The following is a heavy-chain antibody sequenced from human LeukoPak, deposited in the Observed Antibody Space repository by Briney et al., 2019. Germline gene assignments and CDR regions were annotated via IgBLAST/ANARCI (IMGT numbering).Heavy chain of an antibody. CDR3: ARDKGTYYYDSSGKLQYYFDY. V-gene: IGHV4-34*01. J-gene: IGHJ4*02. CDR2: INHSGST. Sequence: SETLSLTCAVYGGSFSGYYWSWIRQPPGKGLEWIGEINHSGSTNYNPSLKSRVTISVDTPKNQFSLKLSSVTAADTAVYYCARDKGTYYYDSSGKLQYYFDYWGQGTLVTVSS. CDR1: GGSFSGYY. D-gene: IGHD3-22*01.